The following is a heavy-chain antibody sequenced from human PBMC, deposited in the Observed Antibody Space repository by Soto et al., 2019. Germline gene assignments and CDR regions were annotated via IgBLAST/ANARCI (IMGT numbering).Heavy chain of an antibody. CDR3: ARGGSYVGFDS. Sequence: QVQLQESGPGLVTPSETLSLTCTVSGGSLNSSSHYWSWIRQPPGKGLEWIGYIHYFGSTKYNPSLESRVVISVDTSKNQFSLKVPSVTAADTAIYFCARGGSYVGFDSWGQGARVTVSS. V-gene: IGHV4-61*01. D-gene: IGHD1-26*01. CDR1: GGSLNSSSHY. J-gene: IGHJ4*02. CDR2: IHYFGST.